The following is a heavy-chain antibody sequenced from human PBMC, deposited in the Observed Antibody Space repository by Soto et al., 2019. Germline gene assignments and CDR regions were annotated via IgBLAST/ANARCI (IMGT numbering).Heavy chain of an antibody. D-gene: IGHD3-10*01. CDR2: IYHSGST. J-gene: IGHJ6*02. CDR1: GGSIGSSNW. V-gene: IGHV4-4*02. CDR3: ARGVRSCGLWQYYYYFDGMDV. Sequence: SETLSPTCALSGGSIGSSNWWSWVRQPPGKGGEWSGEIYHSGSTNYNPSLKSRVTISVDKSKTQFSLKLSSVTAAETAVYYCARGVRSCGLWQYYYYFDGMDVWGQGTTVTVSS.